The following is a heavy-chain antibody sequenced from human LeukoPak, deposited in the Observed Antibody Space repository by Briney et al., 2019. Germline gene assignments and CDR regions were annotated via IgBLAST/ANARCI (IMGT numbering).Heavy chain of an antibody. CDR1: GGSISSFY. Sequence: SETLSLTWTGSGGSISSFYWSWIRPPAGKGLEWIGRIHTNGRTNYNPSLKSRVTMSVDTSKNQFSLKLSSVTAADTAVYYCARGLYYYDSQDAFDIWGQGTMVTVSS. D-gene: IGHD3-22*01. J-gene: IGHJ3*02. V-gene: IGHV4-4*07. CDR2: IHTNGRT. CDR3: ARGLYYYDSQDAFDI.